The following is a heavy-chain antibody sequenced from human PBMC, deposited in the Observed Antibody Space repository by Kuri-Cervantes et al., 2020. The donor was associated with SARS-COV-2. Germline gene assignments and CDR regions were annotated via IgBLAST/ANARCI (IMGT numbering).Heavy chain of an antibody. V-gene: IGHV3-53*01. D-gene: IGHD3-3*01. J-gene: IGHJ4*02. CDR2: IYSGGST. Sequence: GESLKISCAASGFTVSSNYMSWVRQAPGKGLEWVSVIYSGGSTYYADSVKGRFTISRDNSKNTLYLQMNSLRAEDTAVYYCAKDLVTIFGVVITGTFDYWGQGTLVTVSS. CDR3: AKDLVTIFGVVITGTFDY. CDR1: GFTVSSNY.